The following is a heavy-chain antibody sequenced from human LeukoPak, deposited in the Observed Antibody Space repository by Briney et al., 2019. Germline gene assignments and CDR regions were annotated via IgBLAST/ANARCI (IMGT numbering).Heavy chain of an antibody. Sequence: SETLSLTCTVSGGSISSSSYYWGWIRQPPGKGLEWIGSIYYSGSTYYNPSLKSRVTISVGTSKNQFSLKLSSVTAADTAVYYCTLQIGEDPAAFDIWGQGTMVTVSS. CDR3: TLQIGEDPAAFDI. J-gene: IGHJ3*02. CDR1: GGSISSSSYY. CDR2: IYYSGST. V-gene: IGHV4-39*01. D-gene: IGHD3-22*01.